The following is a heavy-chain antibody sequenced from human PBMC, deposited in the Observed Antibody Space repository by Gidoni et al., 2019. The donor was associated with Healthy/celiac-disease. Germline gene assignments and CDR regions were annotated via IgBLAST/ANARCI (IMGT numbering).Heavy chain of an antibody. V-gene: IGHV1-46*03. D-gene: IGHD3-10*01. J-gene: IGHJ5*02. CDR3: ARVRHRGWFDP. Sequence: QVQLVQSGAEVKKPGDSVKVSCKASGYTFTSYYMHWVRQAPGQGLEWMGIINPSGGSTSYAQKFQGRVTMTRDTSTSTVYMELSSLRSEDTAVYYCARVRHRGWFDPWGQGTLVTVSS. CDR1: GYTFTSYY. CDR2: INPSGGST.